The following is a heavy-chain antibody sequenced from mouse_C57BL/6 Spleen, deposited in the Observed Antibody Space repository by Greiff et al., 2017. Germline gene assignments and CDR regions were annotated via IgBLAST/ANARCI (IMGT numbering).Heavy chain of an antibody. CDR2: ISYDGSN. D-gene: IGHD2-4*01. CDR1: GYSITSGYY. CDR3: ARGDYDVAFDY. J-gene: IGHJ2*01. Sequence: EVKLVESGPGLVKPSQSLSLTCSVTGYSITSGYYWNWIRQFPGNKLEWMGYISYDGSNNYNPSLKNRISISRDTSKNQFFLRLNSVTTEDTATYYCARGDYDVAFDYLGQGTTLTVSS. V-gene: IGHV3-6*01.